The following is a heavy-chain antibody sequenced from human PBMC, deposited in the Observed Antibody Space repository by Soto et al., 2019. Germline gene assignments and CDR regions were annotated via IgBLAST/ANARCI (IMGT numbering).Heavy chain of an antibody. CDR3: AREDSYKQEDCIDY. V-gene: IGHV3-21*01. D-gene: IGHD5-18*01. J-gene: IGHJ4*02. Sequence: EVQLVESGGGLVKPGGSLRLSCAASGFTFSSYSMNWVRQAPGKGXEWVSSISSSSSYIYYADSVKGRFTISRDNAKNSLYLQMNSLRAEDTAVYYCAREDSYKQEDCIDYWGQGTLVTVSS. CDR2: ISSSSSYI. CDR1: GFTFSSYS.